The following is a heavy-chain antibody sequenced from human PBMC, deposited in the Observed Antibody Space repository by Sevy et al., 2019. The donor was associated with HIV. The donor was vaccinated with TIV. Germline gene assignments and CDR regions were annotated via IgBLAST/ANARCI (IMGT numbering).Heavy chain of an antibody. J-gene: IGHJ4*02. Sequence: GGSLRLSCAASGFTFSNYGMYWVRQAPGKGLEWVTTICSRGADTRYADSVRGRFAISRDDSENTVFLQMSSLRADDTAIYYCAKPPEPVPMAGDYWGQGTVVTVSS. D-gene: IGHD6-19*01. CDR2: ICSRGADT. V-gene: IGHV3-23*01. CDR1: GFTFSNYG. CDR3: AKPPEPVPMAGDY.